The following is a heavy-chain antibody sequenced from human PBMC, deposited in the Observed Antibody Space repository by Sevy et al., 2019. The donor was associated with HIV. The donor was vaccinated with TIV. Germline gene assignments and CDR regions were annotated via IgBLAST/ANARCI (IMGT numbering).Heavy chain of an antibody. V-gene: IGHV3-7*01. CDR1: GFTFSSYW. Sequence: GGSLRLSCAASGFTFSSYWMSWVRQAPGKGLEWVANIKQDGSEKYYVDSVKGRFTISRDNSKNTLYLQMNSLRAEDTAVYYCARGYSGYGYYFDYWGQGTLVTVSS. J-gene: IGHJ4*02. D-gene: IGHD5-12*01. CDR3: ARGYSGYGYYFDY. CDR2: IKQDGSEK.